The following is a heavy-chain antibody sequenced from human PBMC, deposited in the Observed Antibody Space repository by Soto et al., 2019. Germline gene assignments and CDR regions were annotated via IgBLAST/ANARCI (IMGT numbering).Heavy chain of an antibody. D-gene: IGHD3-9*01. Sequence: SETLSLTCTVSGGSISSYYWSWIRQPPGKGLEWIGYIYYSGSTNYNPSLKSRVTISVDTSKNQFSLKLSSVTAADTAVYYCARGYYDILTGYLGEFDYWGQGTLVTVSS. CDR2: IYYSGST. CDR3: ARGYYDILTGYLGEFDY. J-gene: IGHJ4*02. V-gene: IGHV4-59*01. CDR1: GGSISSYY.